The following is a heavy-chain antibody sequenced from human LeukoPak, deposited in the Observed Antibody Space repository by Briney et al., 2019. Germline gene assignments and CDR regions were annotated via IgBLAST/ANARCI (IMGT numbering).Heavy chain of an antibody. J-gene: IGHJ6*02. V-gene: IGHV4-39*01. CDR3: ASPPKIGYCSGGSCYSSPYYYGMDV. D-gene: IGHD2-15*01. Sequence: SETLSLTCTVSGDSIGSSNYYWGWIRQPPGKGLEWIGSIYYTGSTYYNPSLKSRVTISVDTSKNQFSLNLSSVTAADTAVYYCASPPKIGYCSGGSCYSSPYYYGMDVWGQGTTVTVSS. CDR1: GDSIGSSNYY. CDR2: IYYTGST.